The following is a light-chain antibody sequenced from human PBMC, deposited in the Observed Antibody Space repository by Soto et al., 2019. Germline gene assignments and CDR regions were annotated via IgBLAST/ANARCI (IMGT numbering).Light chain of an antibody. CDR2: GAT. V-gene: IGKV3-20*01. CDR1: QTVSASY. CDR3: QLYGVSSPRIT. Sequence: IVLTQAPGPLVFVPGEKATLLWRARQTVSASYLAWYQQKPGQAPRLLIYGATNRIIGIPDRFSGSVSGTDFTLTISRLEPEDFAVYYCQLYGVSSPRITFGQGTRLEIK. J-gene: IGKJ5*01.